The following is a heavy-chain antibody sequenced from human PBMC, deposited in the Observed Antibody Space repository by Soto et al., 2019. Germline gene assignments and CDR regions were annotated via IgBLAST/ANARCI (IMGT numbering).Heavy chain of an antibody. D-gene: IGHD2-15*01. CDR1: GGSISSGGYS. CDR2: IYHSGST. CDR3: ARVSCGGSCLAY. V-gene: IGHV4-30-2*01. J-gene: IGHJ1*01. Sequence: SETLSLTCAVSGGSISSGGYSWSWIRQPPGKGLEWIGYIYHSGSTYYNPSLKSRVTISVDRSKNQFSLKLSSVTAADTAVYYCARVSCGGSCLAYWGQGSLVTVSS.